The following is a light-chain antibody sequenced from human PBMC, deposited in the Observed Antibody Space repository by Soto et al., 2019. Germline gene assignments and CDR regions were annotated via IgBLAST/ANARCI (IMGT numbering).Light chain of an antibody. Sequence: EIVLTQSPGTLSLSPGERATLSCRASQSLSGSYLAWYQQKPGQAPRLLIFAASRRPTGIPDRFSGSGSGTDFTLTISGLEPADFAVYFCHQYGTSPQTFGQGTKVEMK. CDR2: AAS. CDR1: QSLSGSY. CDR3: HQYGTSPQT. V-gene: IGKV3-20*01. J-gene: IGKJ1*01.